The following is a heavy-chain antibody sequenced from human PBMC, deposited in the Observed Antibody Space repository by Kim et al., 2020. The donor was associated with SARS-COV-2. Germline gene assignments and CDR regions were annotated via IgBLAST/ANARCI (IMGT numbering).Heavy chain of an antibody. V-gene: IGHV3-21*01. CDR2: ISRSGSGK. J-gene: IGHJ4*02. Sequence: GGSLRLSCAASGFTFSSYAMSWVRQAPGKGLEWVSAISRSGSGKYYVDSVKGRFTISRDNAKNSLYLQMNSLRAEDTAVYYCAREGIAARGSHFDYWGQGTLVTVSS. D-gene: IGHD6-6*01. CDR3: AREGIAARGSHFDY. CDR1: GFTFSSYA.